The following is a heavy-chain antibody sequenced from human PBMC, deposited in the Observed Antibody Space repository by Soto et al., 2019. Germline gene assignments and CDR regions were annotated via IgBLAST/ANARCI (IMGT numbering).Heavy chain of an antibody. D-gene: IGHD3-10*01. V-gene: IGHV4-39*01. CDR3: ARLPGHYYGSGRPNWFDP. Sequence: QLQLQESGPGLVKPSETLSLTCTVSGGSISSSSYYWGWIRQPPGKGLEWIGSIYYSGSTYYNPSLKSRVTISVDTSKNQFSLKLSSVTAADTAVYYCARLPGHYYGSGRPNWFDPWGQGTLVTVSS. J-gene: IGHJ5*02. CDR1: GGSISSSSYY. CDR2: IYYSGST.